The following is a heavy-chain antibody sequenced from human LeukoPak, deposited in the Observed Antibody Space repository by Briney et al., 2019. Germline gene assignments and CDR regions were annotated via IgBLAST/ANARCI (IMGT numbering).Heavy chain of an antibody. V-gene: IGHV3-48*02. D-gene: IGHD3-3*01. CDR1: GFTFSSYA. CDR2: ISSSSSTV. J-gene: IGHJ4*02. Sequence: GGSLRLFCAASGFTFSSYAMNGVREAPGGGLEWVAYISSSSSTVYYAGAVKRRLTTSRDNAGKSMYVQMNSLRDEDTAVYYCARDSGVDAHIDYWGQGTLVTVSS. CDR3: ARDSGVDAHIDY.